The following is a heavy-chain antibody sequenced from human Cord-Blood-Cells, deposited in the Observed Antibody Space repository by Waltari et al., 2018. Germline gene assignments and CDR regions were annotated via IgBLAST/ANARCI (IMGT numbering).Heavy chain of an antibody. CDR3: ARDSGYCSGGSCYYDAFDI. CDR1: GFTFSSYS. J-gene: IGHJ3*02. CDR2: ISSSSTI. Sequence: EVQLVESGGGLVQPGGSLRLSCAASGFTFSSYSMNWVRQAPGKGLEWVSYISSSSTIYYADSVKGRFTISRDNAKNSLYLQMNSLRDEDTAVYYCARDSGYCSGGSCYYDAFDIWGQGTMVTVSS. D-gene: IGHD2-15*01. V-gene: IGHV3-48*02.